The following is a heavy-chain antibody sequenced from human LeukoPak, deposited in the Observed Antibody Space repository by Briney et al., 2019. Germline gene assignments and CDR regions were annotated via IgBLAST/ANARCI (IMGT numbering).Heavy chain of an antibody. CDR3: ARDRSGYYSWDC. D-gene: IGHD3-22*01. CDR2: MNPNSGNT. V-gene: IGHV1-8*01. Sequence: GASVKVSCKASGYTFTSYDINWVRQATGQGLEWMGWMNPNSGNTGYAQKFQGRVTMTRNTSISTAYMELSSLRSEDTAVYYCARDRSGYYSWDCWGQGTLVTVSS. J-gene: IGHJ4*02. CDR1: GYTFTSYD.